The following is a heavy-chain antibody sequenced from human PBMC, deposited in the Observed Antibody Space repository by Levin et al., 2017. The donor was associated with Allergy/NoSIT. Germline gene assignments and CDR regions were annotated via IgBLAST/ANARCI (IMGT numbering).Heavy chain of an antibody. CDR1: GGSFSGYY. Sequence: SETLSLTCAVYGGSFSGYYWSWIRQPPGKGLEWIGEINHSGSTNYNPSLKSRVTISVDTSKNQFSLKLSSVTAADTAVYYCARIGWSPYYGMDVWGQGTTVTVSS. CDR3: ARIGWSPYYGMDV. V-gene: IGHV4-34*01. J-gene: IGHJ6*02. D-gene: IGHD6-19*01. CDR2: INHSGST.